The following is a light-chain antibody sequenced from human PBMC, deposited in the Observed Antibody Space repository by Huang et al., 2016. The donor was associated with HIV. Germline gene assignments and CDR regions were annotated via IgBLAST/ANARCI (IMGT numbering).Light chain of an antibody. CDR3: QQYNSYSWT. CDR2: KAS. J-gene: IGKJ1*01. Sequence: DIQITQSPSTLSASVGDRVTITCRASQSISSWLAWYQQKPGKAPKLLIYKASSLETGVPSRFSGRGSGTEFTLTISSLQPDDFATYYCQQYNSYSWTFGQGTKVEIK. V-gene: IGKV1-5*03. CDR1: QSISSW.